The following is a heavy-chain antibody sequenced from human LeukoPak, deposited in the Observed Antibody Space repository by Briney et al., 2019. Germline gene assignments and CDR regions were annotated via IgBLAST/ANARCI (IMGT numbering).Heavy chain of an antibody. CDR1: GFTFTSYW. CDR3: ARQQLSPNYYYYYMDV. Sequence: PGGSLRLSCAASGFTFTSYWIGWVRQMPGKGLEWMGIIYPGDSDTRYNPSFQGQVTISADKSISTAYLQWSSLKASDTAMYYCARQQLSPNYYYYYMDVWGKGTTVTVSS. V-gene: IGHV5-51*01. J-gene: IGHJ6*03. CDR2: IYPGDSDT. D-gene: IGHD5-18*01.